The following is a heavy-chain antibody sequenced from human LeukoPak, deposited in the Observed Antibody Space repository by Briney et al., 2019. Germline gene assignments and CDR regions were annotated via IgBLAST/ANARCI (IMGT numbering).Heavy chain of an antibody. J-gene: IGHJ4*02. CDR2: IHPNSGGT. CDR3: ARDPMVRGVIKYWFDY. D-gene: IGHD3-10*01. V-gene: IGHV1-2*07. Sequence: ASVKVSCKASGYTFTGYYLHWVRRVPGQGLEWMGWIHPNSGGTNYAHKFQGRVTMTRDTSISTAYMELSRLRSDDTAVYYCARDPMVRGVIKYWFDYWGQGTLVTVSS. CDR1: GYTFTGYY.